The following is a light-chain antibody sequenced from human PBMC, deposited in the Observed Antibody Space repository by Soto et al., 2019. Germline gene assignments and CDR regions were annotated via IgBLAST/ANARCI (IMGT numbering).Light chain of an antibody. CDR3: SSYGGRNNLV. Sequence: QSALTQPPSASGSPGQSVTISCTGTSSDVGHYDYVAWYQQHPGKAPKLMIYEVSKRPSGVPDRFSGSKFGYTASLTVSGLQAEDEADYYCSSYGGRNNLVFGGGTKLTVL. CDR2: EVS. V-gene: IGLV2-8*01. CDR1: SSDVGHYDY. J-gene: IGLJ2*01.